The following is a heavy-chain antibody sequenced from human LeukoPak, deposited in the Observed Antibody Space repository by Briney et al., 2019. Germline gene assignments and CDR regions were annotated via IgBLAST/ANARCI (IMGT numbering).Heavy chain of an antibody. CDR2: IYYSGTT. CDR3: ARDRDSGSYGYFDY. V-gene: IGHV4-59*12. Sequence: PSETLSLTCTVSGGSISTYYWNWIRQPPGKGLEWIGYIYYSGTTNYNPSLKSRVSMSVDTSKNQFSLKLSSVTAADTAVYYCARDRDSGSYGYFDYWGQGTLVTVSS. D-gene: IGHD1-26*01. CDR1: GGSISTYY. J-gene: IGHJ4*02.